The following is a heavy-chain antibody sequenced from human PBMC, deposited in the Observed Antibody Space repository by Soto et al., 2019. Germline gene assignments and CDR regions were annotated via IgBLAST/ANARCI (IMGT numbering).Heavy chain of an antibody. D-gene: IGHD2-15*01. J-gene: IGHJ3*02. V-gene: IGHV3-11*01. Sequence: GGSLRLSCAASGFTFSDYYMSWIRQAPGKGLEWVSYISSSGSTIYYADSVKGRFTISRDNAKNSLYLQMNSLRAEDTAVYYCARPVLGYCSGGSCPHDAFDIWGQGTMVTVSS. CDR2: ISSSGSTI. CDR3: ARPVLGYCSGGSCPHDAFDI. CDR1: GFTFSDYY.